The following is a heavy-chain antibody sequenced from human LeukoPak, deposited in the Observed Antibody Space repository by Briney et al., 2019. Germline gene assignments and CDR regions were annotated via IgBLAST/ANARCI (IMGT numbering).Heavy chain of an antibody. V-gene: IGHV4-4*02. CDR2: IYHSGST. J-gene: IGHJ4*02. CDR1: GGSISSSNW. CDR3: ALYGDYVGTFDY. D-gene: IGHD4-17*01. Sequence: SETLSLTCAVSGGSISSSNWWSWVRQPPGKGLEWIGEIYHSGSTNYNPSLKSRVTISVDTSKNQFSLKLSSVTAADTAVYYCALYGDYVGTFDYWGQGTLVTVSS.